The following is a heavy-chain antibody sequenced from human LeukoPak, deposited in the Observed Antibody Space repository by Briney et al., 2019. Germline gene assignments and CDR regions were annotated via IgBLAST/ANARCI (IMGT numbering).Heavy chain of an antibody. J-gene: IGHJ6*03. D-gene: IGHD6-6*01. CDR1: GFTFSSYW. CDR3: ARDNRIAARNTYYMDV. V-gene: IGHV3-7*01. Sequence: PGGSLRLSCAASGFTFSSYWMSWVRQAPGKGLEWVANIKQDGSEKYYVDSVKGRFTISRDNAKNSLYLQMNSLRAEDTAVYYCARDNRIAARNTYYMDVWGKGTTVTVSS. CDR2: IKQDGSEK.